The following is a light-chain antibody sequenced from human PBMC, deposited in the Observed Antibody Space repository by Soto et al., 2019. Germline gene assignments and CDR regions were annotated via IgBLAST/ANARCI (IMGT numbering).Light chain of an antibody. CDR1: QSVSSN. V-gene: IGKV3-15*01. CDR2: GAS. J-gene: IGKJ4*01. CDR3: QQYDNWPLT. Sequence: EIVMTQSPATLPVSPGERATLSCRASQSVSSNLAWYQQKPGQAPRFLIYGASTRPTGIPARFRGSGSGTEFTLTIRSLQSEDFGVYYCQQYDNWPLTFGGGTKVEI.